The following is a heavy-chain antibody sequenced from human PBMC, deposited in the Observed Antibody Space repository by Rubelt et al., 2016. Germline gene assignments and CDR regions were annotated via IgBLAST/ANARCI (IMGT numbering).Heavy chain of an antibody. CDR3: AGLRRDGYNYPDLDY. J-gene: IGHJ4*02. CDR1: GGSISSSSYY. V-gene: IGHV4-39*01. CDR2: IYYLWST. Sequence: QLQLQESGPGLVKPSETLSLTCPVSGGSISSSSYYWGWIRQPPGKGLEWIWSIYYLWSTYYNPSLTSRVTISVDTSKNQFSRKLSSVTAADTAVYYCAGLRRDGYNYPDLDYWGQGTLVTVSS. D-gene: IGHD5-24*01.